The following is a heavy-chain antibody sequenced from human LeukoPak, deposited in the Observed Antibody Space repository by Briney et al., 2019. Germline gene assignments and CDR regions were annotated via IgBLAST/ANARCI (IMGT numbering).Heavy chain of an antibody. CDR1: DDSITMYY. V-gene: IGHV4-59*01. D-gene: IGHD3-10*01. CDR2: VDHTGST. J-gene: IGHJ4*02. CDR3: ARVGGPNTGSDY. Sequence: SETLSLTCSVSDDSITMYYWTWIRQPPGKGLEWIGYVDHTGSTNFNPSLNGRVSISRDTTKNLFSLKLSSVTAADTAVYYCARVGGPNTGSDYWGQGTLVTVSS.